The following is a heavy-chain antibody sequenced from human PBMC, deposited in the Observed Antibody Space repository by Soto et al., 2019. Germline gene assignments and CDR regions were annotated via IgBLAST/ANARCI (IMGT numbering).Heavy chain of an antibody. J-gene: IGHJ4*02. CDR2: IYYTGST. CDR1: GGSVNSDFYY. Sequence: SETLSLTCTVSGGSVNSDFYYWSWIRQPPGKGLEWIGYIYYTGSTNYNPSLKSRVTISLDTSRNQFSLKLSSVTAADTAVLYCAREYSNSPEAFDYWGQGALVTVSS. V-gene: IGHV4-61*01. CDR3: AREYSNSPEAFDY. D-gene: IGHD6-6*01.